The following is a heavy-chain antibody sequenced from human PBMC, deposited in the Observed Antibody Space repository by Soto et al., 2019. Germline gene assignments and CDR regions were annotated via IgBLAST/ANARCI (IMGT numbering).Heavy chain of an antibody. CDR1: GYTFTGYY. Sequence: QVQLVQSGAEVKKPGASVKVSCKASGYTFTGYYMHWVRQAPGQGLEWRGWINPNSGGTHYAQKFKGWVTLTRDTSISTAYMELSRLRSDDTAVYYCARGEGGPRWGSIDYWGQGTLVTVSS. V-gene: IGHV1-2*04. D-gene: IGHD2-21*01. J-gene: IGHJ4*02. CDR2: INPNSGGT. CDR3: ARGEGGPRWGSIDY.